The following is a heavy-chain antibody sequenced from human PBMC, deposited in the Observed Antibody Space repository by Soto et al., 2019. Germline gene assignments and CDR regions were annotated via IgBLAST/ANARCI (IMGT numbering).Heavy chain of an antibody. CDR2: ISYSGTT. V-gene: IGHV4-59*01. J-gene: IGHJ4*02. CDR3: ARGGWSHDS. CDR1: GDSINTFY. D-gene: IGHD6-19*01. Sequence: PSETLSLTCTVSGDSINTFYWSWIRQPPGKGLEWIGLISYSGTTNYNPSLKSRVTISIDTSKNQFSLQLKSVTAADTAVYYCARGGWSHDSWGRGTLVTVS.